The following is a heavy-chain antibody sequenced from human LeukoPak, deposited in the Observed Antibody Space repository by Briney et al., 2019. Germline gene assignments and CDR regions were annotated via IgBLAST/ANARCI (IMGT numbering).Heavy chain of an antibody. D-gene: IGHD4-17*01. Sequence: ASVKVSCKASGGTFSSYTISWVRQAPGQGLEWMGGIIPIFGTPNYAQKFQGRVMITTDESTSTAYMELSSLRSEDMAMYYCTITVTDLDYWGQGTLVTVSS. CDR3: TITVTDLDY. J-gene: IGHJ4*02. CDR1: GGTFSSYT. CDR2: IIPIFGTP. V-gene: IGHV1-69*05.